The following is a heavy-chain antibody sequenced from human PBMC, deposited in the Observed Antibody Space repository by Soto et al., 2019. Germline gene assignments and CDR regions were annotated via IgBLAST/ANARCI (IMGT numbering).Heavy chain of an antibody. CDR1: GYTFTSYG. CDR3: ARVHYGDYSTYYFDY. Sequence: QVQLVQSGAEVKKPGASVKVSCKASGYTFTSYGISWVRQAPGQGLEWMGWISAYNGNTNYAQKLQGRVTMTTDTSTSTAYMELRSLRSHDTAVYYCARVHYGDYSTYYFDYWGQGTLVTVSS. CDR2: ISAYNGNT. J-gene: IGHJ4*02. V-gene: IGHV1-18*04. D-gene: IGHD4-17*01.